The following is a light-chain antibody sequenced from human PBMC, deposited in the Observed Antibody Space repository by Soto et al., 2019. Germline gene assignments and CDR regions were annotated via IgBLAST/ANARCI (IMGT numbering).Light chain of an antibody. V-gene: IGKV3-20*01. CDR3: QQYGSSPIT. Sequence: EIVMTQSPATLSVSPGGRATLSCRASRSVSSSYLAWYQQKPGQAPRLLIYGASSRATGIPDRFSGSGSGTDFTLTISRLEPEDFAVYYCQQYGSSPITFGQRDTTGD. CDR1: RSVSSSY. CDR2: GAS. J-gene: IGKJ5*01.